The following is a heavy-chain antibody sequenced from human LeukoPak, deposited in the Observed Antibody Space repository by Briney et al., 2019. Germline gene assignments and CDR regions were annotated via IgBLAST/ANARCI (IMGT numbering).Heavy chain of an antibody. V-gene: IGHV3-53*01. CDR1: GFTVSSNY. Sequence: GGSLRLSCAASGFTVSSNYMSWVRQAPGKGLQWVSVIYSGGSTYYADSVKGRFTISRDNSKNTLYLQMNSLRAEDTAVYYCARDRGSVYYDYWGRGTLVTVSS. CDR3: ARDRGSVYYDY. D-gene: IGHD3-22*01. CDR2: IYSGGST. J-gene: IGHJ4*02.